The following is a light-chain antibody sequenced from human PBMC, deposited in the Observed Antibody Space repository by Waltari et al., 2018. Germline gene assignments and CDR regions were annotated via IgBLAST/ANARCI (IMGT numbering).Light chain of an antibody. CDR2: DVS. Sequence: QSALTQPASVSGSPGQSITISCTGTATDIGGYNYVSWYQQHPGKAPHLVIFDVSSRPSGISYRFSASKFGNTASLTISGLQPDDEADYYCCSFTSSSTWVFGGGTKLTVL. CDR3: CSFTSSSTWV. CDR1: ATDIGGYNY. J-gene: IGLJ3*02. V-gene: IGLV2-14*03.